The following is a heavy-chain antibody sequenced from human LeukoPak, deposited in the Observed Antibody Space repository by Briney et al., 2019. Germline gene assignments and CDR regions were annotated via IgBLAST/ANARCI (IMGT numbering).Heavy chain of an antibody. CDR1: GYTFTSYD. J-gene: IGHJ4*02. Sequence: ASVKVSCKASGYTFTSYDINWVRQATGQGLEWMGWMNPNSGNTGYAQKFQGRVTITRNTSISTAYMELSSLRSEDTAVYYCARGQFGYYYDSSGYLNLDYWGQGTLVTVSS. CDR3: ARGQFGYYYDSSGYLNLDY. V-gene: IGHV1-8*03. CDR2: MNPNSGNT. D-gene: IGHD3-22*01.